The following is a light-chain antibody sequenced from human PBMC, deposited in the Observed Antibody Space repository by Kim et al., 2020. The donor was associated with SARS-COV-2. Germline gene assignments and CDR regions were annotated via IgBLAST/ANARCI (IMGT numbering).Light chain of an antibody. CDR3: AAWDDSLSAWL. CDR1: NSNLGTNY. CDR2: SDN. Sequence: RCTLSCAGSNSNLGTNYVYWHQQFPGMAPKVLIYSDNERPSGVPGRFSGSKSGTSASLAISGLRSEDEADYYCAAWDDSLSAWLFGGGTQLTVL. J-gene: IGLJ3*02. V-gene: IGLV1-47*01.